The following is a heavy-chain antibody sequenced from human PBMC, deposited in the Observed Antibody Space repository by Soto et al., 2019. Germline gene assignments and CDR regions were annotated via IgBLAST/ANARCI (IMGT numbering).Heavy chain of an antibody. D-gene: IGHD4-17*01. CDR2: ISSSSSTI. V-gene: IGHV3-48*02. Sequence: GGSLQLSSAASGFTFNSYSMNWVRQAPGKGLEWVSYISSSSSTIYYADSVKGRFTISRDNAKNSLYLQMNSLRDEDTAVYYCARKDCGGNWFDPWGQGTLVTVSS. CDR1: GFTFNSYS. J-gene: IGHJ5*02. CDR3: ARKDCGGNWFDP.